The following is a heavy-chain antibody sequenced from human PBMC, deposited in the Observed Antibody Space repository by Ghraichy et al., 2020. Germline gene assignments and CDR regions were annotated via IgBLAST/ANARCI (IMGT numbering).Heavy chain of an antibody. J-gene: IGHJ6*02. V-gene: IGHV4-59*01. D-gene: IGHD6-19*01. Sequence: SETLSLTCTVSGVSISTYYWSWIRQPPGKGLKWIGYIYYSGSTNYNPSLKSRVTISVDTSKNQFSLKLNSVTAADTAVYYCARDRDMAVSGDYYYYGMDVWGQGTTVTVSS. CDR2: IYYSGST. CDR1: GVSISTYY. CDR3: ARDRDMAVSGDYYYYGMDV.